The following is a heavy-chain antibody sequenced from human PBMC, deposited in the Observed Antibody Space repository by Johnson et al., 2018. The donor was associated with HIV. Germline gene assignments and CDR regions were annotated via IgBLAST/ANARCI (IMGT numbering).Heavy chain of an antibody. CDR3: ARTRAGAFDI. V-gene: IGHV3-7*03. J-gene: IGHJ3*02. CDR1: GFAFSNYW. CDR2: IKQDGSNK. D-gene: IGHD6-19*01. Sequence: QLVESGGVVVQPGGSLRLSCVASGFAFSNYWMTWVRQAPGKGLEWVANIKQDGSNKYYADSVKGRFTISRDNSKNTLYLQMNSLRAEDTAVYYCARTRAGAFDIWGQGTMVTVSS.